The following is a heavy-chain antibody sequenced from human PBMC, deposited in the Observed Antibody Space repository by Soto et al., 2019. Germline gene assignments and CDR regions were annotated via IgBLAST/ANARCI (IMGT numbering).Heavy chain of an antibody. CDR3: VTYFGYSSGL. CDR2: SRNRGNNYFT. Sequence: GGSLRLSCEGSGFTLSDHYMDWVRQAPGKGLEWVGRSRNRGNNYFTEYAASVKGRFTISSDDSKNSVHLQMNSLKTEDKARYHCVTYFGYSSGLWGQGTLVTVSS. D-gene: IGHD5-18*01. V-gene: IGHV3-72*01. CDR1: GFTLSDHY. J-gene: IGHJ4*02.